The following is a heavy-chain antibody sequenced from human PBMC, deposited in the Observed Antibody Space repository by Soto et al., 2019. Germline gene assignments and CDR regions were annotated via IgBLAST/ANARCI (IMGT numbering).Heavy chain of an antibody. CDR3: ARGALVLRFLEWLPKYYFDY. CDR2: IIPIFGTA. D-gene: IGHD3-3*01. V-gene: IGHV1-69*12. J-gene: IGHJ4*02. CDR1: GGTFSSYA. Sequence: QVQLVQSGAEVKKPGSSVKVSCKASGGTFSSYAISWVRQAPGQGLEWMGGIIPIFGTANYAQKFQGRVTITADESTSPAYMELSSLRSEDTAVYYCARGALVLRFLEWLPKYYFDYWGQGTLVTVSS.